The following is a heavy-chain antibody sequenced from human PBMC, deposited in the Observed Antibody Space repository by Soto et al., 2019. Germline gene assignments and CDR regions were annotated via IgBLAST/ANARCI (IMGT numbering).Heavy chain of an antibody. CDR2: IYYSGST. CDR1: GGSISSYY. D-gene: IGHD6-19*01. J-gene: IGHJ4*02. V-gene: IGHV4-59*01. Sequence: PSETLSLTCTVSGGSISSYYWSWIRQPPGKGLEWIGYIYYSGSTNYNPSLKSRVTISVDTSKNQFSLKLSSVTAADAAVYYCATVSIAVAGTLIYWGQGTLVTVSS. CDR3: ATVSIAVAGTLIY.